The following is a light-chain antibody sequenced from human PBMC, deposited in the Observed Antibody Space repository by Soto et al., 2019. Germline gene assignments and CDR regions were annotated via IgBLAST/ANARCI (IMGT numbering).Light chain of an antibody. J-gene: IGLJ1*01. CDR2: DVS. Sequence: QSALTQPRSVSGSPGQSVTISCTGTSSDVGGYNYVSWYQQHPGKDPKLMIYDVSKRPSGVHDRFSGSKSGNTASLTISGLRAEGAADYYCCSAAVSYFRVFGTGTKVTVL. CDR1: SSDVGGYNY. CDR3: CSAAVSYFRV. V-gene: IGLV2-11*01.